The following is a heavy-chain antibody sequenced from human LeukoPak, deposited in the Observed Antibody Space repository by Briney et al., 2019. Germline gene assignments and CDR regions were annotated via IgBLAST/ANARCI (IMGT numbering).Heavy chain of an antibody. V-gene: IGHV3-23*01. CDR2: ISGSGGST. CDR1: GFTFSSYA. J-gene: IGHJ1*01. D-gene: IGHD3-10*01. Sequence: PGGTLSLSCAASGFTFSSYAMSWVRQAPGKGLEWVSAISGSGGSTYYADSVTGRFTISRDNSKNTLYLQMNSLRAEDTAVYYWAKGVDYYSSGSYQHWGQGTLVTVSS. CDR3: AKGVDYYSSGSYQH.